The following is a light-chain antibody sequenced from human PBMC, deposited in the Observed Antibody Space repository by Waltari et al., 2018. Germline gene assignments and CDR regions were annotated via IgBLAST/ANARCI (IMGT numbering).Light chain of an antibody. CDR3: SSYTTSSAPGV. J-gene: IGLJ1*01. CDR2: EVS. V-gene: IGLV2-14*01. Sequence: QSALTQPASVSGSPGQSITLSCPGTDSDVGTYYFVSWYQQHPRKAPHLIIYEVSNRPSGISNRFSASKSGNTASLTISGLQAEDEADYYCSSYTTSSAPGVFGTGTRVTVL. CDR1: DSDVGTYYF.